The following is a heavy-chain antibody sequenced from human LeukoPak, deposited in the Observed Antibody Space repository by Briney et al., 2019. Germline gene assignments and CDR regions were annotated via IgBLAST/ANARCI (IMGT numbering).Heavy chain of an antibody. CDR3: ATGDYSNSGSSY. Sequence: GGSLRLSCAASGFTFRSYWMHWVRQAPGKGLVWVSRINGDGSSTRYADSVKGRFTISRDNAKNTLYLQMNSLTVEDTAVYYCATGDYSNSGSSYWGQGTLVTVSS. CDR2: INGDGSST. J-gene: IGHJ4*02. D-gene: IGHD3-10*01. CDR1: GFTFRSYW. V-gene: IGHV3-74*01.